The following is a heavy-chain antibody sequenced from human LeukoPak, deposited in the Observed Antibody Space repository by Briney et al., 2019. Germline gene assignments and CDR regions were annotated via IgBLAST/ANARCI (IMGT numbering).Heavy chain of an antibody. J-gene: IGHJ4*02. D-gene: IGHD2-15*01. CDR1: GFTFSSYA. Sequence: AGGSLRLSCAASGFTFSSYAMSLVRQAPGKGLEWVSVISGSGGSTYYADSVKGRFTISRDNSKNTLYLQMNSLRAEDTAVYYCAKGYCSGGSCATDYWGQGTLVTVSS. V-gene: IGHV3-23*01. CDR2: ISGSGGST. CDR3: AKGYCSGGSCATDY.